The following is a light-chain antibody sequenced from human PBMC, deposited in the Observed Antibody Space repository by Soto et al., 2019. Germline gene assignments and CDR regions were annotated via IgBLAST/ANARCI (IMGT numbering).Light chain of an antibody. CDR1: SSDVGAYNY. V-gene: IGLV2-11*01. CDR3: CSYTNSAYV. Sequence: QSALTQPRSVYGSPGQSVTISCTGTSSDVGAYNYVSWYQQHPAKAPNLMIYDVSKRPSGVPDRFSGSKSGNTASLTISGLQAEDEGDYYCCSYTNSAYVFGTGTKLTVL. CDR2: DVS. J-gene: IGLJ1*01.